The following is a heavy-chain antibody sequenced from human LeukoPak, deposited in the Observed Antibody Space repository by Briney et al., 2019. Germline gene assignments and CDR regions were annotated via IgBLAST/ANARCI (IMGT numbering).Heavy chain of an antibody. V-gene: IGHV4-4*07. Sequence: SETLSLTCTVSGASIGSFYWVWIRQPAGKGLEWIGRLYNGGDTNYSPSLRSRVTMPVDTSKNQFSLKLKSVTAADTAVYYCASCVEASGVGFYAFDIWVQGTMVTVSS. CDR3: ASCVEASGVGFYAFDI. D-gene: IGHD2-8*01. CDR2: LYNGGDT. CDR1: GASIGSFY. J-gene: IGHJ3*02.